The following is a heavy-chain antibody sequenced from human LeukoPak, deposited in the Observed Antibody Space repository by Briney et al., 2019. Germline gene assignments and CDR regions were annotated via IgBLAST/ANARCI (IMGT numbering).Heavy chain of an antibody. Sequence: GSVKVSCKASGYTFTSYGISWVRQAPGQGLEWMGWISAYNGNTNYAQTLQGGVTMTTDTYTSTAYMEQSSLPYDHAAAYYCPRDDVHYGATNWGQG. CDR3: PRDDVHYGATN. CDR1: GYTFTSYG. V-gene: IGHV1-18*01. D-gene: IGHD4/OR15-4a*01. CDR2: ISAYNGNT. J-gene: IGHJ6*01.